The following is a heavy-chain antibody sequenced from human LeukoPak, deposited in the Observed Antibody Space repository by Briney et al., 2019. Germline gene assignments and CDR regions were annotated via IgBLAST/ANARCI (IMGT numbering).Heavy chain of an antibody. D-gene: IGHD1-14*01. CDR3: AGLAPHRPLDY. CDR2: IHHTGTP. Sequence: PSETLSLTCIVSGASISTNTHYWGWVRQPPGKGLEWIASIHHTGTPYYNPSLKSRVTISVDTSKNQFSLKLSSVTAADTAVYYCAGLAPHRPLDYWGQGTPVTVSS. J-gene: IGHJ4*02. CDR1: GASISTNTHY. V-gene: IGHV4-39*07.